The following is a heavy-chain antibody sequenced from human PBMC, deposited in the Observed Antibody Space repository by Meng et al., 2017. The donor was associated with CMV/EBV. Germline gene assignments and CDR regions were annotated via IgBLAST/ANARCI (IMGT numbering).Heavy chain of an antibody. V-gene: IGHV3-30*02. CDR1: GFTFSSYG. CDR3: AKGKGSRLYGMDV. Sequence: GESLKISCAASGFTFSSYGMHWVRQAPGKGLEWMAFIRYDGSNKYYADSVKGRFTISRDNSKNTLYLQMNSLRAEDTAVYYCAKGKGSRLYGMDVWGQGTLVTVSS. D-gene: IGHD1-26*01. J-gene: IGHJ6*02. CDR2: IRYDGSNK.